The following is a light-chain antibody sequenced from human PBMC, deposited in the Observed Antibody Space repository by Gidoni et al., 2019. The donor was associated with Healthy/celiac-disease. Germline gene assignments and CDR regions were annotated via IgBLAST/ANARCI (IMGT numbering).Light chain of an antibody. J-gene: IGKJ4*01. V-gene: IGKV3-20*01. CDR1: QSVSSSY. CDR3: QQYGSSPSLT. Sequence: EIVLTQSPGTLSWSPGERATLSCRASQSVSSSYLAWYQQKPGQAPRLLIYGASSGSGTDFTLTISRLEPEDFAVYYCQQYGSSPSLTFGGGTKVEIK. CDR2: GAS.